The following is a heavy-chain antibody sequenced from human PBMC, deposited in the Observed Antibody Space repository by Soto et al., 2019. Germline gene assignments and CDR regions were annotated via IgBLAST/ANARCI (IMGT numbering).Heavy chain of an antibody. CDR3: ERDGEDIAAAVVGF. CDR2: ISAYNGNT. J-gene: IGHJ1*01. Sequence: ASVKVSCKASGYTFTSYGISWVRQAPGQGLEWMGWISAYNGNTNYAQKLQGRVTMTTDTSTSTAYMELRSLRSEDTAVYYCERDGEDIAAAVVGFWGKCPLGTVS. V-gene: IGHV1-18*01. CDR1: GYTFTSYG. D-gene: IGHD6-13*01.